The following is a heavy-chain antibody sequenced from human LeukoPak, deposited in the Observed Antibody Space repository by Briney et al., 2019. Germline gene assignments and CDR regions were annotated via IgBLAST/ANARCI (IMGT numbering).Heavy chain of an antibody. V-gene: IGHV3-30*02. J-gene: IGHJ6*03. CDR1: GFTFSSYG. CDR3: AKDSGSSWYHINYYYYYMDV. CDR2: IRYDGSNK. Sequence: GGSLRLSCAASGFTFSSYGMHWVRQAPGKGLEWVAFIRYDGSNKYYADSVKGRFTISRDNSKNTLYLQMNSLRAEDTAVYYCAKDSGSSWYHINYYYYYMDVWGKGTTVTISS. D-gene: IGHD6-13*01.